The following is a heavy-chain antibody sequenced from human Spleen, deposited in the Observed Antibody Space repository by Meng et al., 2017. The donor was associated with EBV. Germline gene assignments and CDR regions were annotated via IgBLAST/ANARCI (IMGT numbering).Heavy chain of an antibody. CDR2: IIYSGST. J-gene: IGHJ4*02. CDR1: GGSCRGYY. D-gene: IGHD1-1*01. CDR3: ARGEKADGFQLGFDY. Sequence: QLQLQEWGEGLLKPSETLSFTCGDYGGSCRGYYWTWIRQPPGKGLEWIGEIIYSGSTNYNPSLKSRVTISVDTSKNQFSLKLSSVTAADTAVYYCARGEKADGFQLGFDYWGQGTLVTVSS. V-gene: IGHV4-34*01.